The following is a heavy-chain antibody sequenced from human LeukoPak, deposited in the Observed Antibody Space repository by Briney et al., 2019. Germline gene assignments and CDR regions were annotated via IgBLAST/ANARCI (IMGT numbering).Heavy chain of an antibody. Sequence: SETLSLTCTVSGGSISSYYWSWIRQPPGKGLEWIGYIYYSGSTNYNPALQSRLSISIDTSKNQFSLKLMSVTAADTAVYYCARDSGTTGEVKFDPWGQGTLVTVSS. CDR1: GGSISSYY. CDR3: ARDSGTTGEVKFDP. CDR2: IYYSGST. J-gene: IGHJ5*02. D-gene: IGHD3-10*01. V-gene: IGHV4-59*12.